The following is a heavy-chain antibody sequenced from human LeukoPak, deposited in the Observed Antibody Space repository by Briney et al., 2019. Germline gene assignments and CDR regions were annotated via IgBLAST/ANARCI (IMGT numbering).Heavy chain of an antibody. CDR2: ISGSGGSI. CDR1: GFTFSSYA. Sequence: PGGSLRLSCAVSGFTFSSYAMSWVRQAPGKGLEWVSAISGSGGSIYYADSVKGRFTISRDNAKNSLYLQMNSLRAEDTAVYYCARDPPIASSSWYYFDFWSQGTLVTVSS. CDR3: ARDPPIASSSWYYFDF. V-gene: IGHV3-23*01. D-gene: IGHD6-13*01. J-gene: IGHJ4*02.